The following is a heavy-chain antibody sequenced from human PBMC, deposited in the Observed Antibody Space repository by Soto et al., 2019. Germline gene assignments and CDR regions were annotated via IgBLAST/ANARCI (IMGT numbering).Heavy chain of an antibody. Sequence: QVHLVQSGAEVEKPGASVKVSCKASGFTLTRYALHWVRQAPGQRLEYMGWINAGNGDTGHPQKFPGGVPWTRTVPASTVYMTLNSLTSVATAVYSCPRKKVAPSFPFALWGQGTVVVVSS. D-gene: IGHD5-12*01. CDR3: PRKKVAPSFPFAL. J-gene: IGHJ3*01. CDR2: INAGNGDT. V-gene: IGHV1-3*01. CDR1: GFTLTRYA.